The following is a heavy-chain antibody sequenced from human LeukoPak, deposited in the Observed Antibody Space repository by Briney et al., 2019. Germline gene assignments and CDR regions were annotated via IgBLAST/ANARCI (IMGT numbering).Heavy chain of an antibody. CDR3: ARETQYCSGGSCYQDY. CDR2: ISYDGSNK. CDR1: GFTFNTYG. Sequence: PGRSLRLSCAASGFTFNTYGMHWVRQAPGKGLEWVAIISYDGSNKYYADSVKGRFTISRDNSKNTLYLQMNSLRAEDTAVYYCARETQYCSGGSCYQDYWGQGTLVTVSS. J-gene: IGHJ4*02. V-gene: IGHV3-30*03. D-gene: IGHD2-15*01.